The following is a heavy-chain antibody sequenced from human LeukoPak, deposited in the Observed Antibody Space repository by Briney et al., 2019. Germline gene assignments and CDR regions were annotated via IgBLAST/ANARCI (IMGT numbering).Heavy chain of an antibody. CDR2: IWYDGSNK. V-gene: IGHV3-33*01. D-gene: IGHD3-22*01. CDR3: AREEDSSGSFDY. Sequence: GGSPRLSCAASGFTFSSYGVHWVRQAPGKGLEWVAVIWYDGSNKYYADSVKGRFTISRDNSKNTLYLQMNSLRAEDTAVYYCAREEDSSGSFDYWGQGTLVTVSS. CDR1: GFTFSSYG. J-gene: IGHJ4*02.